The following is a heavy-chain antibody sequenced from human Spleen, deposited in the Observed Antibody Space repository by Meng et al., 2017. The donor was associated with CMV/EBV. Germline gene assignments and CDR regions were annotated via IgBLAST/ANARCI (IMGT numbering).Heavy chain of an antibody. J-gene: IGHJ5*02. V-gene: IGHV4-59*01. CDR1: TSS. D-gene: IGHD3-3*01. CDR3: ARTEITTFGVFTFETASYNWFDP. CDR2: IYYSGSS. Sequence: TSSWSWIRQPPGKGLEWIGYIYYSGSSNYNPSLRSRVSVSLDRSKNQFSLKLRSVTAADTALYYCARTEITTFGVFTFETASYNWFDPWGHGTLVTVSS.